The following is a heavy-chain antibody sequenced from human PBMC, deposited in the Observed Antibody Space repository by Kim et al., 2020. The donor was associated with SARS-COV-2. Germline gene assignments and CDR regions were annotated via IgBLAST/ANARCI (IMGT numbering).Heavy chain of an antibody. D-gene: IGHD1-26*01. J-gene: IGHJ4*02. CDR1: GGSISGYY. CDR2: IYPTGNT. CDR3: ARRKEDNNGRGFDY. V-gene: IGHV4-4*07. Sequence: SETLSLTCTVSGGSISGYYWTWIRQPAGKGLEWIGRIYPTGNTNYNPSLKSRVTMSVDTSKNQFSLKLDSVTAADTAVYYCARRKEDNNGRGFDYWGQGT.